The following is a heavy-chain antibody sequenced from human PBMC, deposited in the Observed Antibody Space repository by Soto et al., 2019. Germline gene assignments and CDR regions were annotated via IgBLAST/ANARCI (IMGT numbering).Heavy chain of an antibody. J-gene: IGHJ6*02. D-gene: IGHD2-21*02. V-gene: IGHV4-30-4*01. CDR1: GGSISSGDYY. CDR3: ARAEDYCGGDCYYYYYGMDV. CDR2: IYYSGST. Sequence: SETLSLTCTVSGGSISSGDYYWSWIHQPPGKGLEWIGYIYYSGSTYYNPSLKSRVTISVDTSKNQFSLKLSSVTAADTAVYYCARAEDYCGGDCYYYYYGMDVWGQGTTVTVSS.